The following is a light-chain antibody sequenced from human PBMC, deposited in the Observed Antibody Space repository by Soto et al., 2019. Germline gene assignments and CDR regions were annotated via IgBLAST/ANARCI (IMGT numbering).Light chain of an antibody. CDR1: SSDVGNYNL. CDR3: CSYAGSSTFVV. CDR2: DVS. J-gene: IGLJ2*01. V-gene: IGLV2-23*02. Sequence: QSALTQPASVSGSPGQSITISCTGTSSDVGNYNLVSWYQHHPGKAPKLVIYDVSERPSGVSYRFSGSKSGNTASLTISRLQAEDEADDYCCSYAGSSTFVVFGGGTKLTVL.